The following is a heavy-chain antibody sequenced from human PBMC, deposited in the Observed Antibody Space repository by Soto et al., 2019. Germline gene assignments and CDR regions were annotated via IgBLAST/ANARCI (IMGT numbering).Heavy chain of an antibody. J-gene: IGHJ4*02. D-gene: IGHD1-26*01. V-gene: IGHV3-23*01. Sequence: HPGGSLRLSCAASGFTFSSYAMSWVRQAPGKGLEWVSAISGSGGSTYYADSVKGRFTISRDNSKNTLYLQMNSLRAEDTAVYYCAKAPNLYGSLHLDYWGQGTLVTVSS. CDR3: AKAPNLYGSLHLDY. CDR1: GFTFSSYA. CDR2: ISGSGGST.